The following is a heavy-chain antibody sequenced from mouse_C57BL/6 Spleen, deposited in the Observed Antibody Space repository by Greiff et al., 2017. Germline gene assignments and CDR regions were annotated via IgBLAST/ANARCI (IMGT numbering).Heavy chain of an antibody. D-gene: IGHD4-1*01. CDR1: GYTFTDYY. V-gene: IGHV1-26*01. CDR3: ARVTGPFDY. CDR2: INPNNGGT. Sequence: EVQLQQSGPELVKPGASVKISCKASGYTFTDYYMNWVKQSHGKSLEWIGDINPNNGGTSYNQKFKGKATLTVDTSSSTAYMELRSLTSEDSAVYYCARVTGPFDYWGQGTTLTVSS. J-gene: IGHJ2*01.